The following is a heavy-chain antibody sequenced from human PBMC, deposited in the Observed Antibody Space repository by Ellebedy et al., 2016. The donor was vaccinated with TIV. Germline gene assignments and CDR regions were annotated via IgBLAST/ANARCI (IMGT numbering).Heavy chain of an antibody. CDR3: GRAPDL. CDR1: NGASFSDSNY. V-gene: IGHV4-39*01. J-gene: IGHJ5*02. CDR2: IYNGGKT. Sequence: MPGGSLRLSCTVSNGASFSDSNYWGWIRQPPGKGLEWIGSIYNGGKTYYNPSLQSRVAISADTSKNQFSLKLNSVTAADTAVYFCGRAPDLWGQGTLVTVSS.